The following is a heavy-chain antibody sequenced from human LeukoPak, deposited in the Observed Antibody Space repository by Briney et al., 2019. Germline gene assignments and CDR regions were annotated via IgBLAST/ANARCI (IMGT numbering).Heavy chain of an antibody. CDR3: AKDVCRGKTCYSGHH. CDR1: RFTFSTYG. D-gene: IGHD2-15*01. V-gene: IGHV3-30*18. J-gene: IGHJ5*02. Sequence: GGSLRLSCAASRFTFSTYGMHWVRQAPGKGLEWVAVISYDGSNKYYADSVKGRFTISRDNSKNTLYLQMNSLRVEDTAVYYCAKDVCRGKTCYSGHHWGQGTLVTVSS. CDR2: ISYDGSNK.